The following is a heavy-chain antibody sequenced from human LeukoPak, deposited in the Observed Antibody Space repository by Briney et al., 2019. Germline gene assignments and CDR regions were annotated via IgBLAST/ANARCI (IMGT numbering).Heavy chain of an antibody. J-gene: IGHJ6*02. V-gene: IGHV4-4*07. CDR2: IYSTGTT. CDR3: ARGGLIGSAVSYYGLDV. CDR1: GASISGYF. Sequence: SETPSLTCTVSGASISGYFWTWLRRPAGKGLQWIGRIYSTGTTDFNPSLKSRVTMSIDTSENQFYLKLKSVTAADTAVYFCARGGLIGSAVSYYGLDVWGQGTTVTVSS. D-gene: IGHD3-22*01.